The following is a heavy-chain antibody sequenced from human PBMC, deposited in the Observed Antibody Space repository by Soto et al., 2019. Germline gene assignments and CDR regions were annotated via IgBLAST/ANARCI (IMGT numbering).Heavy chain of an antibody. D-gene: IGHD2-2*01. CDR2: INLNSGGT. J-gene: IGHJ6*02. V-gene: IGHV1-2*04. Sequence: ASVKVSCKASGYTFTDYYMHWVRQAPGQGLEWMGWINLNSGGTQYAQNFQGWVTMTRDTSISTAYMEVSRLRSDDTAVYYCARDSGGAIVVVPAAYGMDVWGQGTTVTRLL. CDR1: GYTFTDYY. CDR3: ARDSGGAIVVVPAAYGMDV.